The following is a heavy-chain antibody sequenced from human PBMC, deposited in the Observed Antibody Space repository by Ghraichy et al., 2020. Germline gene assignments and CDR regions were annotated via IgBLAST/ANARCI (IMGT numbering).Heavy chain of an antibody. CDR3: ARQGHPEYYFDY. CDR2: IYTSGST. CDR1: GGSISSYY. Sequence: SETLSLTCTVSGGSISSYYWSWIRQPPGKGLEWIGYIYTSGSTNYNPSLKSRVTISVDTSKNQFSLKLSSVTAADTAVYYCARQGHPEYYFDYWGQGTLVTVSS. J-gene: IGHJ4*02. V-gene: IGHV4-4*09.